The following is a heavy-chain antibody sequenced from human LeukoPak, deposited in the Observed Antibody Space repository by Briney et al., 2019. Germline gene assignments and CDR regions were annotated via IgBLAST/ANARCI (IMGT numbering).Heavy chain of an antibody. J-gene: IGHJ3*02. CDR1: GYTFTSYY. CDR2: INPSGGST. CDR3: ARDLLTGTTRQSDAFDI. V-gene: IGHV1-46*01. D-gene: IGHD1-7*01. Sequence: ASVKVSCKAFGYTFTSYYMHWVRQAPGQGLEWMGIINPSGGSTSYAQKFQGRVTMTRDMSTSTVYMELSSLRSEDTAVYYCARDLLTGTTRQSDAFDIWGQGTMVTVSS.